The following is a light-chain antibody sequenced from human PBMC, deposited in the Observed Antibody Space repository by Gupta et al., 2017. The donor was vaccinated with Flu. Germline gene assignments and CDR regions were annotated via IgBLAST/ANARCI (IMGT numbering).Light chain of an antibody. CDR1: RHDVGGSNR. CDR3: SSHAGRVTWV. J-gene: IGLJ1*01. V-gene: IGLV2-11*01. CDR2: DVT. Sequence: QSPPTQPRSVPGSPGQPATTSSPGTRHDVGGSNRFPWYQQRPGKAPKLLLYDVTERPSGVPDRCSGSKTGNTASLTISGLQADDEADYYCSSHAGRVTWVFGTGTTVTVL.